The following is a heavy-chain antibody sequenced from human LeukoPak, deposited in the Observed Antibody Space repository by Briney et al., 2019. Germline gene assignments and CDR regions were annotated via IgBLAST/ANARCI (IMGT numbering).Heavy chain of an antibody. J-gene: IGHJ4*02. CDR2: IYTSGST. Sequence: SETLSLTCTVSGGSISSGSYYWSWIRQPAGKGLEWIGRIYTSGSTNYDPSLKSRVTMSVDTSKNQFSLKLSSVTAADTAVYYCARATDSGSFTFDYWGQGTLVTVSS. V-gene: IGHV4-61*02. CDR3: ARATDSGSFTFDY. D-gene: IGHD1-26*01. CDR1: GGSISSGSYY.